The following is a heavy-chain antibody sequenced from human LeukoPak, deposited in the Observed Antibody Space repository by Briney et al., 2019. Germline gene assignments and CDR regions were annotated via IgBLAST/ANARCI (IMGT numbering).Heavy chain of an antibody. CDR2: ISSSSSYI. D-gene: IGHD5-24*01. CDR1: GFTFSSYS. J-gene: IGHJ4*02. V-gene: IGHV3-21*01. CDR3: ARMATTKEYY. Sequence: PGGSLRLSCAASGFTFSSYSMNWVHQAPGKGLEWVSSISSSSSYIYYADSVKGRFTISRDNAKNSLYLQMNSLRAEDTAVYYCARMATTKEYYWGQGTLVTVSS.